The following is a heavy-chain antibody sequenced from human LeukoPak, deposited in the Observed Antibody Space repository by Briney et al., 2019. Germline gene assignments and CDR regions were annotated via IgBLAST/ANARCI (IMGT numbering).Heavy chain of an antibody. D-gene: IGHD4-23*01. V-gene: IGHV3-23*01. CDR2: ISGSGGST. CDR3: AKSPTTVVTSPIDY. Sequence: PGGSLRLSCAASGFTFNRHAMSWVRQAPGKGLEWVSAISGSGGSTYYADSVKGRFTISRDNSKNTLYLQMNSLRAEDTAVYYCAKSPTTVVTSPIDYWGQGTLVTVSS. CDR1: GFTFNRHA. J-gene: IGHJ4*02.